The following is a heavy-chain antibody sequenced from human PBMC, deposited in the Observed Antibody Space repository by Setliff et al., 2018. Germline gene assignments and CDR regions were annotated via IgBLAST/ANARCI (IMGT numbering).Heavy chain of an antibody. V-gene: IGHV4-59*08. J-gene: IGHJ3*02. D-gene: IGHD4-17*01. CDR3: ARHENDYGDYDDAFDI. Sequence: LSLTCTVSGGSISDSSWSWIRQPPGKGLEWIGYIYYSGRTNYNPSLRSRVTISVDTSKNQFSLKVSSVTAADTAVYYCARHENDYGDYDDAFDIWGQGTMVTVSS. CDR1: GGSISDSS. CDR2: IYYSGRT.